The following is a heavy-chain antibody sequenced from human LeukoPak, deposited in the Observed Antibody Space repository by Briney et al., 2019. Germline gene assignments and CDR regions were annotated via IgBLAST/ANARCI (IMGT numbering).Heavy chain of an antibody. Sequence: GGSLRLSCAASGFTFSSYEMNWVRQAPGKGLEWVSYISSSGSTIYYADSVKGRFTISRDNSKNTLYLQMNSLRAEDTAVYYCAKRGPGSPQSGKYYFDYWGQGTLVTVSS. CDR2: ISSSGSTI. D-gene: IGHD3-10*01. J-gene: IGHJ4*02. CDR1: GFTFSSYE. CDR3: AKRGPGSPQSGKYYFDY. V-gene: IGHV3-48*03.